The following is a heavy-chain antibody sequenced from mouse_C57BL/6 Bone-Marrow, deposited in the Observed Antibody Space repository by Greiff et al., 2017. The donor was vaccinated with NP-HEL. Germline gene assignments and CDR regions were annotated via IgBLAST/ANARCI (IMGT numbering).Heavy chain of an antibody. D-gene: IGHD1-1*01. Sequence: VQLQQPGAELVRPGSSVKLSCKASGYTFTSYCMHWVKQRPIQGLEWIGNIDPSDGDTKYNQKFQDKATLTVDKSSSTAYMQLSSLTSEDSAVYYCARESYGSSYSFAMGGWGKGATVT. CDR2: IDPSDGDT. CDR1: GYTFTSYC. J-gene: IGHJ4*01. V-gene: IGHV1-52*01. CDR3: ARESYGSSYSFAMGG.